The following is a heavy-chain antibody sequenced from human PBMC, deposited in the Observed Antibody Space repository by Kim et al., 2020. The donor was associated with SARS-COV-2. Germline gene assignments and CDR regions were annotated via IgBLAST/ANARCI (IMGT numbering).Heavy chain of an antibody. CDR3: ARDAGYSSSWTPYYYYYYGMDV. CDR1: GYTFTSYG. CDR2: ISAYNGNT. V-gene: IGHV1-18*04. J-gene: IGHJ6*02. Sequence: ASVKVSCKASGYTFTSYGISWVRQAPGQGLEWMGWISAYNGNTNYAQKLQGRVTMTTDTSTSTAYMELRSLRSDDTAVYYCARDAGYSSSWTPYYYYYYGMDVWGQGTTVTVSS. D-gene: IGHD6-13*01.